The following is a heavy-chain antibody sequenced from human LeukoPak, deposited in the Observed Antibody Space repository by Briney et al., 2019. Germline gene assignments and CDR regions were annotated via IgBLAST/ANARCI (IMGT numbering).Heavy chain of an antibody. CDR2: ISWNSGSI. Sequence: PGGSLRLSCAASGFTFDDYAMHWVQQAPGKGLEWVSGISWNSGSIGYADSVKGRFTISRDNAKNSLYLQMNSLRAEDTALYYCAKDPIHDYGDYIAAFDIWSQGTMVTVSS. J-gene: IGHJ3*02. V-gene: IGHV3-9*01. CDR1: GFTFDDYA. CDR3: AKDPIHDYGDYIAAFDI. D-gene: IGHD4-17*01.